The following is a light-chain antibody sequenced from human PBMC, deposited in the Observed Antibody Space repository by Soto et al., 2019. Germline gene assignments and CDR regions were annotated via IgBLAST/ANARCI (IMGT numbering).Light chain of an antibody. CDR2: GVS. CDR3: QQYGRSPFT. Sequence: DIVLTQSPGTLSLSPGERATLSCRASQRLTNNFLAWFQQKPGLAPRLLIHGVSTRASGVPDRFSGGGSGTDFVLTISRLEPEDFAVYYCQQYGRSPFTFGQGTKLQIK. CDR1: QRLTNNF. J-gene: IGKJ2*01. V-gene: IGKV3-20*01.